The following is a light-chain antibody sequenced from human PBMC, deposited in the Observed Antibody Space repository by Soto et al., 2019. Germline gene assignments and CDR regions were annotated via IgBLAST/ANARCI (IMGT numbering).Light chain of an antibody. V-gene: IGLV1-47*02. Sequence: QSALTQPPSASGTPGQRVTISCSGSRSNIGSNYVYWYQQLPGTAPKLLIYDNNQRPSGVPDRFSGSKSGTSASLAISGLRSEDEADYYCAAWDDSLRVFYVFGTGTKVTVL. CDR3: AAWDDSLRVFYV. CDR1: RSNIGSNY. J-gene: IGLJ1*01. CDR2: DNN.